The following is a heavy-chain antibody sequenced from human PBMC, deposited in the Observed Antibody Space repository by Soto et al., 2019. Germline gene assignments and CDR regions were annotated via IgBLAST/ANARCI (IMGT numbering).Heavy chain of an antibody. CDR3: TSYTDSSGYYYYYGMDV. J-gene: IGHJ6*02. CDR1: GFTFSSYG. V-gene: IGHV3-30*03. CDR2: ISYDGSNK. D-gene: IGHD3-22*01. Sequence: GGSLRLSCAASGFTFSSYGMHWVRQAPGKGLEWVAVISYDGSNKYYADSVKGRFTISRDNSKNTLYLQMNSLRAEDTAVYYSTSYTDSSGYYYYYGMDVWGQGTTVTVS.